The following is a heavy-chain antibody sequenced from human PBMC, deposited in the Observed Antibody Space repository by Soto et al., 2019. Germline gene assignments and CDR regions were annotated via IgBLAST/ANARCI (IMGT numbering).Heavy chain of an antibody. V-gene: IGHV4-39*01. D-gene: IGHD6-19*01. J-gene: IGHJ4*02. CDR3: VAMIGQSLPRD. CDR1: GGSISGSPYY. Sequence: QLQLQESGPGLVKPSETLSLTCTVSGGSISGSPYYWGWIRQPPGKGLEWIGNIYHSGTSYYYPSLKSRVTIAVDTSSNQFSLKLNFVTAADTAVYYCVAMIGQSLPRDWGQGTVVTVSS. CDR2: IYHSGTS.